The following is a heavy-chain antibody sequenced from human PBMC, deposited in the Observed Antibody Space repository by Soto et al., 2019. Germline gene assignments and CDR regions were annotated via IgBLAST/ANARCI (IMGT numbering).Heavy chain of an antibody. CDR3: ARDYCSSTSCYDVYYYYYMDV. J-gene: IGHJ6*03. D-gene: IGHD2-2*01. CDR2: IWYDGSNK. V-gene: IGHV3-33*01. CDR1: GFTFSSYG. Sequence: PGGSLRLSCAASGFTFSSYGMHWVRQAPGKGLEWVAVIWYDGSNKYYADSVKGRFTISRDNSKNTLYLQMNSLRAEDTAVYYCARDYCSSTSCYDVYYYYYMDVWGKGTTVTVSS.